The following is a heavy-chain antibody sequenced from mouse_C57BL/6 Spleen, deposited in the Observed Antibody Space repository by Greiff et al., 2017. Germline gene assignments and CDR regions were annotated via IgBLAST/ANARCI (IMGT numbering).Heavy chain of an antibody. V-gene: IGHV1-80*01. Sequence: VQLQQSGAELVKPGASVKISCKASGYAFSSYWMNWVKQRPGKGLEWIGQIYPGDGDTNYNGKFKGKATLTADKSSSTAYMQLSSLTSEDSAVYFCARNDDYDPLFDYWGQGTTLTVSS. CDR2: IYPGDGDT. J-gene: IGHJ2*01. CDR1: GYAFSSYW. CDR3: ARNDDYDPLFDY. D-gene: IGHD2-4*01.